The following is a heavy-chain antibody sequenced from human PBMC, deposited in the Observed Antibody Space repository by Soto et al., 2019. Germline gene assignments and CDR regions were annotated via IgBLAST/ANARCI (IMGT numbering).Heavy chain of an antibody. Sequence: QVQLVESGGGVVQPGKSLRLSCAASGFTFSSYGMQWVRQAPGKGLDWMAVIAHDGSNQYYTDSVNGRFTISRDNSKNTLYSQMDSLRPDDNAVYFCARSRVGSSWYEGDSWGQGTLVTVSS. CDR2: IAHDGSNQ. V-gene: IGHV3-30*03. CDR3: ARSRVGSSWYEGDS. D-gene: IGHD6-13*01. J-gene: IGHJ4*02. CDR1: GFTFSSYG.